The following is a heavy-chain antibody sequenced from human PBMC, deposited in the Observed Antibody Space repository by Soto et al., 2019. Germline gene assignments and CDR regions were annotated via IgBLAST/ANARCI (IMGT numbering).Heavy chain of an antibody. CDR1: GFTVSSNY. CDR2: IYSGGST. CDR3: ARSPSLYDFWSGYWLDI. J-gene: IGHJ3*02. Sequence: EVQLVESGGGLVQPGGSLRLSCAASGFTVSSNYMSWVRQAPGKGLEWVSVIYSGGSTYYADSVKGRFTISRDNSKNTLYLQMNSLRAEDTAVYYCARSPSLYDFWSGYWLDIWGQGTMVTVSS. V-gene: IGHV3-66*01. D-gene: IGHD3-3*01.